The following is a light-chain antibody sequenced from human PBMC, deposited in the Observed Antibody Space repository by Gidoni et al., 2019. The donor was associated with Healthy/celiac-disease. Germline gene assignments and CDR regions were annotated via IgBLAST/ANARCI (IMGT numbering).Light chain of an antibody. Sequence: ITQSPSSPSASVGDRVTITCRASQSISSYLNWYQQKPGKAPKVLIYAASSLQSGVPSRFSGSGSGTDFTLTISSLQPEDFATYYCQQSYSTPSTFGQGTRVEIK. CDR3: QQSYSTPST. J-gene: IGKJ1*01. V-gene: IGKV1-39*01. CDR2: AAS. CDR1: QSISSY.